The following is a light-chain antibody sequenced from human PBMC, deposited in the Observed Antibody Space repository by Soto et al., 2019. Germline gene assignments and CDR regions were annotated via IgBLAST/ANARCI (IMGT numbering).Light chain of an antibody. CDR2: GAS. Sequence: EIVMTQSPATLSVSPGERATLSCRASQSVSSNLAWYQQKPGQAPRLLIYGASTRATGIPARFSGSGSDTEFTLTISGLQSEDVAVYYCQQYNNWPPLTFGGGTKVEIK. CDR1: QSVSSN. V-gene: IGKV3-15*01. J-gene: IGKJ4*01. CDR3: QQYNNWPPLT.